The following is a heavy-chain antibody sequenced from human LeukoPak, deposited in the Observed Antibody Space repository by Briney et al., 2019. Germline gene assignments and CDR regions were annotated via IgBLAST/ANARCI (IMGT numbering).Heavy chain of an antibody. V-gene: IGHV5-51*01. CDR1: GYSFTSYW. CDR3: ASAGVISSGATLY. J-gene: IGHJ4*02. D-gene: IGHD2-21*01. Sequence: GESLKFSCKGSGYSFTSYWIGWARQMPGKGLEWMGIIYPVDSDTRYSTSLQGQVTISADKSISTAYLQWSSLKASDTAMYYCASAGVISSGATLYWGQGTLVTVSS. CDR2: IYPVDSDT.